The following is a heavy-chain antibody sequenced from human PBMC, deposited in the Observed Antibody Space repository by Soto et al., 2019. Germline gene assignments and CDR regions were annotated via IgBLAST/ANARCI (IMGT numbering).Heavy chain of an antibody. CDR3: TRGRSYNWNPLWFDP. Sequence: GGSLRLSCTASGFTFGDYAMSWFRQAPGKGLEWVGFIRSKAYGGTTEYAASVKGRFTISRDDSKSIAYLQMNSLKTEDTAVYYCTRGRSYNWNPLWFDPWGQGTLVTVSS. V-gene: IGHV3-49*03. CDR2: IRSKAYGGTT. D-gene: IGHD1-20*01. J-gene: IGHJ5*02. CDR1: GFTFGDYA.